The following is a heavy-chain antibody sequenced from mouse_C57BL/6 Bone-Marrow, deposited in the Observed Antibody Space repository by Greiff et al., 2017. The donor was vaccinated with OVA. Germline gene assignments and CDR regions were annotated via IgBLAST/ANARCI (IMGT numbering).Heavy chain of an antibody. D-gene: IGHD2-3*01. J-gene: IGHJ1*03. Sequence: DVKLVESGGGLVKPGGSLKLSCAASGFTFSDYGMHWVRQAPEKGLEWVAYISSGSSTIYYADTVKGRFTISRDNAKNTLFLQMTSLRSEDTAMYYCARKKVYDGYSNYWYFDVWGTGTTVTVSS. V-gene: IGHV5-17*01. CDR1: GFTFSDYG. CDR3: ARKKVYDGYSNYWYFDV. CDR2: ISSGSSTI.